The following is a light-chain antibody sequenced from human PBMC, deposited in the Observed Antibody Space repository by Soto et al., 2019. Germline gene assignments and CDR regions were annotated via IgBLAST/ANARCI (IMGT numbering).Light chain of an antibody. V-gene: IGKV1-27*01. CDR3: QKYNSAPLN. J-gene: IGKJ4*01. CDR1: QVINTY. Sequence: DNQMTQSPSSLSASVGDRVTITCRASQVINTYLAWYQQKPGKVPKLLIYAASTLQSGVPSRFSVCGSGTDFTLTISSLQPEDVATYYCQKYNSAPLNFGGGTKVEIK. CDR2: AAS.